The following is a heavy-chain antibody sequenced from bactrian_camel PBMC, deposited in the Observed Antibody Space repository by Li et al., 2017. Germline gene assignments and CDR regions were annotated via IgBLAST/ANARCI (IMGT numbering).Heavy chain of an antibody. D-gene: IGHD2*01. CDR2: IDRADSV. CDR1: GYTYSSHC. V-gene: IGHV3S53*01. J-gene: IGHJ4*01. Sequence: HVQLVESGGGLVQFGGSLRLSCAASGYTYSSHCMAWFRQAPGKEREGVAAIDRADSVSYANSVKGRFTISRDNVKNILYLQMNSLKPEDTAMYCCAARRSSDRYLLLGASNEYNYWGQGTQVTVS. CDR3: AARRSSDRYLLLGASNEYNY.